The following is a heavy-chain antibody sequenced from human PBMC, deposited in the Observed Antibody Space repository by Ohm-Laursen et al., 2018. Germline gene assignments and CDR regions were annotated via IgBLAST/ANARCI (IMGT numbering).Heavy chain of an antibody. CDR1: GGSISGYY. V-gene: IGHV4-59*08. CDR3: ARAQNTMVRGVIPRPNWFDP. CDR2: IYHSGST. D-gene: IGHD3-10*01. J-gene: IGHJ5*02. Sequence: GTLSLTCTVSGGSISGYYWSWIRQPPGKGLEWIGTIYHSGSTNYNPSLKSRVTISVDTSKNQFSLKLSSVTAADTAVYYCARAQNTMVRGVIPRPNWFDPWGHGTLVTVSS.